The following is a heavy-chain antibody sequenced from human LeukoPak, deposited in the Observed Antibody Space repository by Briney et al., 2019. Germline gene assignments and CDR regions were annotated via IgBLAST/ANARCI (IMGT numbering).Heavy chain of an antibody. CDR3: AKANVYQLPDYHYYYMDV. D-gene: IGHD2-2*01. V-gene: IGHV1-2*02. CDR2: INPNSGAT. CDR1: GYTFTGSY. J-gene: IGHJ6*03. Sequence: GASVKVSCKASGYTFTGSYLHWVRQAPGQGLEWMGWINPNSGATEYAQKFQGRVTMTRDTSISTAYMELSRLRSDDTAVYYRAKANVYQLPDYHYYYMDVWDKGTTVTVSS.